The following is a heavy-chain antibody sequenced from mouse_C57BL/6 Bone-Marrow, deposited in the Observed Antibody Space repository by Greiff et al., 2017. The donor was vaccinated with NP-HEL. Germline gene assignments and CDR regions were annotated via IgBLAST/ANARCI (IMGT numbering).Heavy chain of an antibody. J-gene: IGHJ4*01. D-gene: IGHD1-1*01. Sequence: VKLMESGPELVKPGASVKLSCKASGYTFTSYDINWVKQRPGQGLEWIGWIYPRDGSTKYNEKFKGKATLTVDTSSSTAYMELHSLTSEDSAVYFCASYYGSSYDAMDYWGQGTSVTVSS. CDR2: IYPRDGST. CDR3: ASYYGSSYDAMDY. V-gene: IGHV1-85*01. CDR1: GYTFTSYD.